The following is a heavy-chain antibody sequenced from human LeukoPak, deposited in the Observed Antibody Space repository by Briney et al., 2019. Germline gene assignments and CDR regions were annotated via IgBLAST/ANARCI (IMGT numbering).Heavy chain of an antibody. Sequence: GGSLRLSCAASGFTFSRYAMHWVPQAPGKGLEYVSTINSNGGSTYYANSVKGRFIISRDNSKNTLYLQMGSLRAEDMAVYYCARGGLQWFGDFGDYWGQGTLVTVSS. D-gene: IGHD3-10*01. CDR2: INSNGGST. CDR3: ARGGLQWFGDFGDY. V-gene: IGHV3-64*01. CDR1: GFTFSRYA. J-gene: IGHJ4*02.